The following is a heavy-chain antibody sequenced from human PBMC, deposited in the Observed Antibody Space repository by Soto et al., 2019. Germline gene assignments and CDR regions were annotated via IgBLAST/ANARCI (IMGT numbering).Heavy chain of an antibody. D-gene: IGHD2-15*01. Sequence: ASVKVSCKASGYTFTGYYMHWVRQAPGQGLEWMGWINPNSGGTNYAQKFQGWVTMTRDTSISTAYMELSRLRSYDTAVYYCARDVGYCSGGSCYSPVMDVWGQGTTVTVSS. CDR1: GYTFTGYY. J-gene: IGHJ6*02. V-gene: IGHV1-2*04. CDR3: ARDVGYCSGGSCYSPVMDV. CDR2: INPNSGGT.